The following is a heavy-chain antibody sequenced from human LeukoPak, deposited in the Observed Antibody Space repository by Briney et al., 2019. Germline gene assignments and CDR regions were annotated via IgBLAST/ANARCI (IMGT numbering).Heavy chain of an antibody. J-gene: IGHJ6*02. CDR1: GFIFSSYV. CDR2: IKSTTDGGTT. V-gene: IGHV3-15*01. D-gene: IGHD3-22*01. Sequence: GGSLRLSCAASGFIFSSYVMHWVRQAPGKGLEWVGRIKSTTDGGTTDSAAPVKGRFTISRDDSKNTLYLQMDSLKTEDTAVYYCSTGGRRESDSSGFYLFYYGMDVWGQGTTVTVSS. CDR3: STGGRRESDSSGFYLFYYGMDV.